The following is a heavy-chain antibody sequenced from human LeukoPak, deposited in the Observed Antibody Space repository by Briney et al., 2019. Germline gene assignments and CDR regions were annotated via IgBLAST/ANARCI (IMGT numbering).Heavy chain of an antibody. J-gene: IGHJ4*02. Sequence: PGGSLRLSCAASGFTFSSYSMNWVRQAPGKGLEWVSSISSSSSYIYYADSVKGRFTISRDNAKNTLYLQMNSLRAEDTAVYYCARAPVVVVAATTEYYFDYWGRGTLVTVSS. D-gene: IGHD2-15*01. CDR2: ISSSSSYI. CDR1: GFTFSSYS. CDR3: ARAPVVVVAATTEYYFDY. V-gene: IGHV3-21*01.